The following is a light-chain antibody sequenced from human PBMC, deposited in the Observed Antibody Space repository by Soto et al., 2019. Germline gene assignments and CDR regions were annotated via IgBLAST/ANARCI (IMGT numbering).Light chain of an antibody. CDR1: QSISNW. CDR3: HHYKSYSPWT. J-gene: IGKJ1*01. Sequence: DIQMTQSPSTLSASVGDRVTITCRASQSISNWLAWYQQKPGKAPKLLIYDASSLETGVPSRFSGSGSGTEFTLTISSLQPDDFATYYCHHYKSYSPWTFGQGTKVEIK. CDR2: DAS. V-gene: IGKV1-5*01.